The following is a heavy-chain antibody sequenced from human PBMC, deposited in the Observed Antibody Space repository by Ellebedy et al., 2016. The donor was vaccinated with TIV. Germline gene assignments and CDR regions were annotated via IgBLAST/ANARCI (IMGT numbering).Heavy chain of an antibody. CDR3: AKGRGGSSDSSAPRYYFDS. Sequence: GESLKISCAASGFTFSSYSMNWVRQAPGKGLEWVSTISHTGTRTYYANSVEGRFLISRDISKRTLYLQMNSLRAEDTVVYYCAKGRGGSSDSSAPRYYFDSWGLGTLVTVSS. CDR2: ISHTGTRT. D-gene: IGHD6-19*01. V-gene: IGHV3-23*01. CDR1: GFTFSSYS. J-gene: IGHJ4*01.